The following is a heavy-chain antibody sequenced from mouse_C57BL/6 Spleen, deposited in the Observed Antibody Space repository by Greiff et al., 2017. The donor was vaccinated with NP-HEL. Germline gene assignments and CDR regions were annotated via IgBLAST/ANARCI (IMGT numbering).Heavy chain of an antibody. Sequence: QVQLQQPGAELVMPGASVKLSCKASGYTFTSYWMHWVKQRPGQGLEWIGEIDPSDSYTNYNQKFKGKSTLTVDKSSSTAYMQLSSLTSEDSAVYYCARYGNYGLLYAMDYWGQGTSVTVSS. CDR1: GYTFTSYW. CDR3: ARYGNYGLLYAMDY. V-gene: IGHV1-69*01. D-gene: IGHD2-1*01. CDR2: IDPSDSYT. J-gene: IGHJ4*01.